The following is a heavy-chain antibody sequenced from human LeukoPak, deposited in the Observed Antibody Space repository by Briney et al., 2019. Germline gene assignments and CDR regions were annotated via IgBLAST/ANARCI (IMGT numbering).Heavy chain of an antibody. Sequence: PSETLSLTCTVSGGSISSYYWSWIRQPPGKGLEWIGYIYYSGSTNYNPSLKSRVTISVDTSKNQFSLKLSSVTAADTAVYYCARAIEGWEPYDYWGQGTLVTVSS. J-gene: IGHJ4*02. D-gene: IGHD1-26*01. CDR3: ARAIEGWEPYDY. CDR2: IYYSGST. CDR1: GGSISSYY. V-gene: IGHV4-59*01.